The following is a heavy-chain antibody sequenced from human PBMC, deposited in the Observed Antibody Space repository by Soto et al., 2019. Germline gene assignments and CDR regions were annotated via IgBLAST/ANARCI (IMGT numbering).Heavy chain of an antibody. J-gene: IGHJ4*02. D-gene: IGHD6-13*01. V-gene: IGHV4-4*02. Sequence: QVQLQESGPGLVKPSGTLSLTCAVSGGSISTSNWWSWVRQPPGKGLEWIGEVYRTGSTNYNPSLESRLTTSLXXSXDQFSLKLTSVTAADTAVYYCARARATIAAAAIFDCWGQGTLVTVSS. CDR2: VYRTGST. CDR3: ARARATIAAAAIFDC. CDR1: GGSISTSNW.